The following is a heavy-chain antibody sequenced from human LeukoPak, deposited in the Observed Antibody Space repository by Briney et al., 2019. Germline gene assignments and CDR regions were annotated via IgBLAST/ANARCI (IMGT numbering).Heavy chain of an antibody. J-gene: IGHJ6*03. CDR1: GYSISSGYY. Sequence: PSETLSLTCTVSGYSISSGYYWGWIRQPPGKGLEWIGSIYHSGSTNYNPSLKSRVTISVDKSKNQFSLKLSSVTAADTAVYYCARVLKGIVGALYYYYYMDVWGKGTTVTVSS. CDR3: ARVLKGIVGALYYYYYMDV. D-gene: IGHD1-26*01. CDR2: IYHSGST. V-gene: IGHV4-38-2*02.